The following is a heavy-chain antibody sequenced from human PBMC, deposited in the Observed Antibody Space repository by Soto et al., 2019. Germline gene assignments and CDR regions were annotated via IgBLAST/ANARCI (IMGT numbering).Heavy chain of an antibody. CDR3: AREEEQQLVRGVWFDP. V-gene: IGHV1-18*01. CDR2: ISAYNGNT. J-gene: IGHJ5*02. D-gene: IGHD6-13*01. CDR1: GYTFTSYG. Sequence: QVQLVQSGAEVKKPGASVKVSCKASGYTFTSYGISWVRQAPGQGLEWMGWISAYNGNTNYAQKRQGRVTMTTDTSTRTAYMELRSLRSDDTAVYYCAREEEQQLVRGVWFDPWGQGTLVTVSS.